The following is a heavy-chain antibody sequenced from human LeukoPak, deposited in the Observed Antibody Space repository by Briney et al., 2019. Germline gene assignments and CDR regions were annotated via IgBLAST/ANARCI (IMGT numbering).Heavy chain of an antibody. J-gene: IGHJ3*02. D-gene: IGHD5-24*01. CDR3: AREPEMATVDSDGFDI. CDR2: ISSSGSNI. V-gene: IGHV3-48*04. Sequence: PGGSLRLSCAASGFTFSSYSMNWVRQAPGKGLEWVSHISSSGSNIYYADSVKGRFTISRDNAKNSLYLQMNSLRAEDTAVYYCAREPEMATVDSDGFDIWGQGTMVTVSS. CDR1: GFTFSSYS.